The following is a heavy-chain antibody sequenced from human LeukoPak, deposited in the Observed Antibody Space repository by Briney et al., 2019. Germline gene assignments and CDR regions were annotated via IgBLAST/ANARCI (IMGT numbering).Heavy chain of an antibody. J-gene: IGHJ4*02. CDR2: ISSSGSTI. V-gene: IGHV3-48*03. CDR3: ARSPDDSSGYYPYYFDY. CDR1: GFSFSTYA. D-gene: IGHD3-22*01. Sequence: GGSLRLSCAASGFSFSTYAMHWVRQAPGKGLEWVSYISSSGSTIYYADSVKGRFTISRDNAKNSLYLQMNSLRAEDTAVYYCARSPDDSSGYYPYYFDYWGQGTLVTVSS.